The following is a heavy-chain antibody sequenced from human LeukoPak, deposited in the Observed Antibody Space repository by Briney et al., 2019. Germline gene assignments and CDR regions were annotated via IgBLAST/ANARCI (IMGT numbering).Heavy chain of an antibody. CDR1: GGTFSSYA. V-gene: IGHV1-69*04. CDR3: ATGQEVVTAIPAY. Sequence: SVKVSRKASGGTFSSYAISWVRQAPGQGLEWMGRIIPILGIANYAQKFQGRVTITADKSTSTAYMELSSLRSEDTAVYYCATGQEVVTAIPAYWGQGTLVTVSS. CDR2: IIPILGIA. D-gene: IGHD2-21*02. J-gene: IGHJ4*02.